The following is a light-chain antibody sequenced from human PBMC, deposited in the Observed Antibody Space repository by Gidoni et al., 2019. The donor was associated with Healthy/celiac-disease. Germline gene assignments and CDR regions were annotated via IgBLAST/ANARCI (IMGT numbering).Light chain of an antibody. Sequence: AIQLPLSPSSLSASVGDRVTITCRASQGISSALAWYQQKPGKAPKLLIYDASSLESGVPARFSGSGSGTDLTLNISSLQPEEFETYYWQQFNSDPRTFGGGTKVEIK. V-gene: IGKV1-13*02. CDR3: QQFNSDPRT. CDR2: DAS. CDR1: QGISSA. J-gene: IGKJ4*01.